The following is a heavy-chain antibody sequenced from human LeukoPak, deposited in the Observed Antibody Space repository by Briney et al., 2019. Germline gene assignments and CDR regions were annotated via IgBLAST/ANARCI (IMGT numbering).Heavy chain of an antibody. CDR3: ARRSDTIFGVVPYYFDY. CDR2: ISAYNGNT. J-gene: IGHJ4*02. Sequence: ASVKASCKASGYTFTSYGISWVRQAPGQGLEWMGWISAYNGNTNYAQKLQGRVTMTTDTSTSTAYMELRSLRSDDTAVYYCARRSDTIFGVVPYYFDYWGQGTLVTVSS. V-gene: IGHV1-18*01. CDR1: GYTFTSYG. D-gene: IGHD3-3*01.